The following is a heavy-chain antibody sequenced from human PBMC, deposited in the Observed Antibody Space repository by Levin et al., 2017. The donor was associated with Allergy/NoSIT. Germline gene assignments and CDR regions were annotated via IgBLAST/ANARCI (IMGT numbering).Heavy chain of an antibody. J-gene: IGHJ4*02. V-gene: IGHV3-23*01. Sequence: PSETLSLTCAASGFTFSSYAMSWVRQPPAKGLEWVSAISSSGGSTYYADSVKGRFTISRDNSKNTLYLQMNSLRAEDAAVYYCAKAVGGTTPRLFDYWGQGTLVTVSS. CDR1: GFTFSSYA. CDR3: AKAVGGTTPRLFDY. D-gene: IGHD1-26*01. CDR2: ISSSGGST.